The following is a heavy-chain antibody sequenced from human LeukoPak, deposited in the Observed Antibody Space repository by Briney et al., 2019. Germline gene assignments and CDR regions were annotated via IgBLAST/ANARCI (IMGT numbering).Heavy chain of an antibody. J-gene: IGHJ2*01. V-gene: IGHV4-30-2*01. CDR3: ARDRQGIAAAGTPWWYFDL. CDR2: IYHSGST. D-gene: IGHD6-13*01. CDR1: GGSISSGGYS. Sequence: PSQTLSLTCAVSGGSISSGGYSWSWIRQPPGKGLEWIGYIYHSGSTNYNPSLKSRVTISVDTSKNQFSLKLSSVTAADTAVYYCARDRQGIAAAGTPWWYFDLWGRGTLVTVSS.